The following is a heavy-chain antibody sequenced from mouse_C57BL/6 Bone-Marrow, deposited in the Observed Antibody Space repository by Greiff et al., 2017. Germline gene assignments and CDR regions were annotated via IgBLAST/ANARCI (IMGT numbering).Heavy chain of an antibody. CDR3: NRHYYGSSYVLYAMDY. V-gene: IGHV6-6*01. Sequence: EVKLVESGGGLVQPGGSMTLSCAASGFTFSDAWMDWVSQSPEKGLEWVAEFRNKANNHATYYAESVKGRFTISRNDSKSCVYLQMNSLRAEDTGIYYCNRHYYGSSYVLYAMDYWGQGTSVTVSS. D-gene: IGHD1-1*01. CDR1: GFTFSDAW. J-gene: IGHJ4*01. CDR2: FRNKANNHAT.